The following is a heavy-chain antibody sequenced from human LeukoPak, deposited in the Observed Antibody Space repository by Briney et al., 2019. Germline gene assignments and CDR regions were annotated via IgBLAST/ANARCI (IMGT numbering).Heavy chain of an antibody. V-gene: IGHV4-4*07. D-gene: IGHD6-13*01. CDR3: ARDGGIAAAGNWFDP. J-gene: IGHJ5*02. CDR2: IYTSGST. Sequence: SETLSLTCTVSGGSISSYYWSWIRQPAGKGLEWIGRIYTSGSTNYNPSLKSRVTISVDKSKNQFSLKLSSVSAAATTVDYCARDGGIAAAGNWFDPWGQGTLVTVSS. CDR1: GGSISSYY.